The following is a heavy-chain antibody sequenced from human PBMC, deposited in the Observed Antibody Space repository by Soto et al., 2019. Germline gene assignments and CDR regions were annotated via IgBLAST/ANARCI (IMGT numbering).Heavy chain of an antibody. V-gene: IGHV3-33*01. Sequence: QVQLVESGGGVVQPGRSLRLSCAASGFTFSSYGMHWVRQAPGKGLEWVAVIWYDGSNKYYADSVKGRFTISRDNSKNTLYLQMNSLRAEDTAVYYFASYVDTAMAVDYWGQGTLVTVSS. CDR1: GFTFSSYG. D-gene: IGHD5-18*01. CDR3: ASYVDTAMAVDY. CDR2: IWYDGSNK. J-gene: IGHJ4*02.